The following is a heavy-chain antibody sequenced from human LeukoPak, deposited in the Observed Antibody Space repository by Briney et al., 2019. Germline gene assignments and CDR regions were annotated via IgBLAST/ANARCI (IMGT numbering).Heavy chain of an antibody. Sequence: GGSLRLSCAASGFTVSSNYMSWVRQAPGKGLEWVSAIYSGGSTYYADSVKGRFTTSRDNSKNTLWLQMNSLRAEDTAVYYCARGYCSGGSCYPAAFDIWGQGTMVTVSS. V-gene: IGHV3-66*01. J-gene: IGHJ3*02. CDR1: GFTVSSNY. CDR3: ARGYCSGGSCYPAAFDI. D-gene: IGHD2-15*01. CDR2: IYSGGST.